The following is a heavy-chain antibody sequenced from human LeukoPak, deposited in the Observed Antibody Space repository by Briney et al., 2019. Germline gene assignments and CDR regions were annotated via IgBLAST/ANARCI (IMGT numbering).Heavy chain of an antibody. Sequence: SETLSLTCTVSGDSISLYYWGWIRQPPGKGLEWIGYIHYGGNTNYNPSLKSRVTISFDTSKNQFSLNLISATAADTAVYYCARLPGGYWGQGTLVIVSS. CDR2: IHYGGNT. D-gene: IGHD1-26*01. CDR3: ARLPGGY. V-gene: IGHV4-59*08. J-gene: IGHJ4*02. CDR1: GDSISLYY.